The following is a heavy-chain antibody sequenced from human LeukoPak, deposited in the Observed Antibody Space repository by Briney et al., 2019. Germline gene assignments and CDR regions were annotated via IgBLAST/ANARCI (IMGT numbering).Heavy chain of an antibody. D-gene: IGHD4-23*01. Sequence: SETLSLTCTVSGGSISSYYWSRIRQPPGKGLEWIGYVYYSGRTNYNPSLESRVTISVDTSKNQFSLKLTSVTAADTAMYYCARRGGNPLGAFDIWGQGTMVTVSS. V-gene: IGHV4-59*01. CDR3: ARRGGNPLGAFDI. J-gene: IGHJ3*02. CDR1: GGSISSYY. CDR2: VYYSGRT.